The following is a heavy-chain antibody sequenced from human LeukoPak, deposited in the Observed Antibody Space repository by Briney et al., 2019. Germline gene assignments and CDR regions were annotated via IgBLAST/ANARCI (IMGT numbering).Heavy chain of an antibody. CDR2: IYPGDSDT. V-gene: IGHV5-51*01. Sequence: HGESLKISCKGSGYSFTSYWIGWVRQMPGKGLEWMGIIYPGDSDTRYSPSFQGQVTISADKSISTAYLQWSSLKASDTAMYYCARHFTSLVAGPLQIDYWGQGTLVTVSS. CDR3: ARHFTSLVAGPLQIDY. J-gene: IGHJ4*02. D-gene: IGHD6-19*01. CDR1: GYSFTSYW.